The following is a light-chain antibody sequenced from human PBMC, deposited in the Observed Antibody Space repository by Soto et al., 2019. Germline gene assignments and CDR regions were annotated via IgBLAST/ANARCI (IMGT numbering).Light chain of an antibody. V-gene: IGKV3-20*01. CDR3: HKYGTSPLS. Sequence: PGERATLSCRASQTVSSYLTWYQQRPGQAPRLLIYGASKRATGIPDRFSGSGSGTDFTLTISRLEPEDFALYYCHKYGTSPLSLGHGTRLEI. CDR2: GAS. J-gene: IGKJ5*01. CDR1: QTVSSY.